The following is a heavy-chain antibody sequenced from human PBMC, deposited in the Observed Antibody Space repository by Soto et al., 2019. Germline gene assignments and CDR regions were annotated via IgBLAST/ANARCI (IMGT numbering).Heavy chain of an antibody. CDR1: GFTFSSYG. D-gene: IGHD3-22*01. J-gene: IGHJ4*02. Sequence: GGSLRLSCAASGFTFSSYGMHWVRQAPGKGLEWVAVIWYDGSNKYYADSVKGRFTISRDNSKNTLYLQMNSLRAEDTAVYYCARWKATRYYYDSSGYYPNFDYWGQGTLVTVSS. CDR2: IWYDGSNK. V-gene: IGHV3-33*01. CDR3: ARWKATRYYYDSSGYYPNFDY.